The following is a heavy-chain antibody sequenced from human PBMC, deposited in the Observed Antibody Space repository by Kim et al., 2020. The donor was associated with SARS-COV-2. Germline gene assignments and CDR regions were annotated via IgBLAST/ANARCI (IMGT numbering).Heavy chain of an antibody. V-gene: IGHV1-2*06. CDR1: GYTFTGYY. CDR2: INPNSGGT. J-gene: IGHJ4*02. CDR3: ARGGQWLARTPADY. D-gene: IGHD6-19*01. Sequence: ASVKVSCKASGYTFTGYYMHWVRQAPGQGLEWMGRINPNSGGTNYAQKFQGRVTMTRDTSISTAYMELSRLRSDDTAVYYCARGGQWLARTPADYWGQGTLVTVSS.